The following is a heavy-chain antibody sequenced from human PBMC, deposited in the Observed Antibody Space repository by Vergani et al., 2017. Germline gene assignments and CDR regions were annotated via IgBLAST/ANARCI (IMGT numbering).Heavy chain of an antibody. CDR1: GFIFTNYA. V-gene: IGHV3-23*01. J-gene: IGHJ4*01. D-gene: IGHD5-18*01. CDR2: IGGSGDST. Sequence: EVQLLESGGGLGQPGGSLRISCAASGFIFTNYAMSWVRQAPGKGLEWVSTIGGSGDSTFYADSVKGRFAISRDNSKNTVYLQMNSLRAEDTAVYYCAKDPATSMGFGGQGILVTVSS. CDR3: AKDPATSMGF.